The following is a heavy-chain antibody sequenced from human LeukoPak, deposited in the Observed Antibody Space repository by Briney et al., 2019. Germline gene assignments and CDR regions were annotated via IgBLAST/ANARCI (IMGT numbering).Heavy chain of an antibody. CDR1: GYTFTGYY. V-gene: IGHV1-2*02. D-gene: IGHD5-24*01. Sequence: ASVKVSCKASGYTFTGYYMHWVRQAPGQGLEWMGWINPNSGGTNYAQNFQGRVTMTRDTSTSTVYMGLSSLRSEDTAVYYCARIRDGYNDAYDIWGQGTVVTVSS. CDR2: INPNSGGT. CDR3: ARIRDGYNDAYDI. J-gene: IGHJ3*02.